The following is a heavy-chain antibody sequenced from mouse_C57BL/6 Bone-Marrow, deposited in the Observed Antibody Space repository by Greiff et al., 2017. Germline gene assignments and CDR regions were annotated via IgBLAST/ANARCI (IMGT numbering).Heavy chain of an antibody. D-gene: IGHD1-1*01. J-gene: IGHJ2*01. Sequence: QVQLKQSGPGILQPSQTLSLTCSFSGFSLSTFGMGVGWIRQPSGKGLEWLAHIWWDDDKYYNPALKSRLTISKDTSKNQVFLQIADVDTTDNATYYYARIDYYGSRYGYWGQGTTLTVSA. CDR2: IWWDDDK. CDR1: GFSLSTFGMG. CDR3: ARIDYYGSRYGY. V-gene: IGHV8-8*01.